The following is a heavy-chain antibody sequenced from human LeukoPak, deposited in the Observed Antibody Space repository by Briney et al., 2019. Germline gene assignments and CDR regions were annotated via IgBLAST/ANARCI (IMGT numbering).Heavy chain of an antibody. V-gene: IGHV1-69*13. D-gene: IGHD5-24*01. J-gene: IGHJ5*02. CDR3: ARYPRDGYPGT. CDR1: GGTFSSYA. Sequence: SVKVSCKASGGTFSSYAISWVRQAPGQGLEWMGGIIPIFGTANYAQKFQGRGTMTADESTSTAYMELSSLRSEDTAVYYCARYPRDGYPGTWGQGTLVTVSS. CDR2: IIPIFGTA.